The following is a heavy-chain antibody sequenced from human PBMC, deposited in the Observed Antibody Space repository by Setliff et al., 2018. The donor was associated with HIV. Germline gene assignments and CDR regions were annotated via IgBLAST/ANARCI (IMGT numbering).Heavy chain of an antibody. V-gene: IGHV4-39*07. CDR2: IYRSGGS. D-gene: IGHD5-18*01. CDR1: GGSITSGDYH. CDR3: AMGDTSLVEFDY. J-gene: IGHJ4*02. Sequence: SETLSLTCTVSGGSITSGDYHWGWIRQPPRKGLEWIGTIYRSGGSYYNPSLKSRLTISVDTSKNQFSLKLSAVTAADTAVYYCAMGDTSLVEFDYWGQGTLVTVSS.